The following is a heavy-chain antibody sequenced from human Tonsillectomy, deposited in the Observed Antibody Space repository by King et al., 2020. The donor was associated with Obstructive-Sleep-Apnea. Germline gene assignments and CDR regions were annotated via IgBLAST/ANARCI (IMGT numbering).Heavy chain of an antibody. CDR3: TTYDSSGWLMF. J-gene: IGHJ4*02. V-gene: IGHV3-15*01. Sequence: VQLVESGGGLVKPGGSLRLSCAASGFTFSNAWMSWVRQAPGKGLEWVGRIKSKTDVGTTDYAAPVKGRFTISRDDSKNTLYLQMNSLKTEDTAVYYCTTYDSSGWLMFWGQGTLVTVSS. CDR1: GFTFSNAW. CDR2: IKSKTDVGTT. D-gene: IGHD3-22*01.